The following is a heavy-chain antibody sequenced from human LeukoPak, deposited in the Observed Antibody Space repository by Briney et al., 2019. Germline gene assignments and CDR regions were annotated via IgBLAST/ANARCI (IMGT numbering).Heavy chain of an antibody. Sequence: SVKVSCKASGFTFTSSAMQWVRQARGQRREGIGWIVVCSGNTNYAQKFQERVTITRDMSTSTAYMELSSLRSEDTAVYYCAAGGYCSSTSCYTPALDIWGQGTMVTVSS. CDR1: GFTFTSSA. V-gene: IGHV1-58*02. CDR2: IVVCSGNT. D-gene: IGHD2-2*02. J-gene: IGHJ3*02. CDR3: AAGGYCSSTSCYTPALDI.